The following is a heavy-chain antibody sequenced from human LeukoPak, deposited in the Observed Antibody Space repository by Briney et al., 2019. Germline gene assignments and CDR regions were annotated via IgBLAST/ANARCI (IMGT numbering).Heavy chain of an antibody. V-gene: IGHV4-4*07. CDR3: ARHGPYLGRLGWFDP. CDR1: GHSITYYY. Sequence: SETLSLTCTVSGHSITYYYWNWIRQPAGKGLEWIGRFYVTEGANYNPSLKSRVTMSVDTSKNQFSLNLSSVTAADTAVYYCARHGPYLGRLGWFDPWGQGTLVTVSS. J-gene: IGHJ5*02. D-gene: IGHD1-26*01. CDR2: FYVTEGA.